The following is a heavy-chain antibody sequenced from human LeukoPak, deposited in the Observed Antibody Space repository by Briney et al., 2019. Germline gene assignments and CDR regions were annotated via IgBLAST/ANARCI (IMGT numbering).Heavy chain of an antibody. J-gene: IGHJ4*02. Sequence: SETLSLTCAVYGGSFSGYYWSWIRQPPGKGLEWIGEINHSGSTNYNPSLKSRVTISVDTSKNQFSLKLSSVTAADTAVYYCARQALGSLDYWGQGTLVTVSS. V-gene: IGHV4-34*01. CDR3: ARQALGSLDY. D-gene: IGHD3-10*01. CDR2: INHSGST. CDR1: GGSFSGYY.